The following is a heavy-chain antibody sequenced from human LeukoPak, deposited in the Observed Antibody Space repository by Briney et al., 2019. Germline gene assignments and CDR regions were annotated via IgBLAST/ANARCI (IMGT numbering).Heavy chain of an antibody. CDR1: GGTFSSYA. Sequence: ASVKVSCKASGGTFSSYAISWVRQAPGQGLEWMGGIIPIFGTANYAQKFQGRVTITTDESTSTAYMELSSLRSEDTAVYYCARSRAAYCYGSANFDYWGQGTLVTVTS. D-gene: IGHD5-18*01. J-gene: IGHJ4*02. CDR2: IIPIFGTA. V-gene: IGHV1-69*05. CDR3: ARSRAAYCYGSANFDY.